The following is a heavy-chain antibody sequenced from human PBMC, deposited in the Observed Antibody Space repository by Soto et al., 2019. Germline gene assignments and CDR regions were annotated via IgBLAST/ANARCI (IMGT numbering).Heavy chain of an antibody. J-gene: IGHJ3*02. CDR3: ARSQGGEFQLLDAFEM. Sequence: QVQLVQSGAEVKKPGSSVKVSCKASGGTFSTYSVSWVRQAPGQGLEWMGGIIPMFGSTKYAQTFQDRVTVTVQLSTSTVYMELSSLRSDDTAVYYCARSQGGEFQLLDAFEMWGQGTKVTVSS. D-gene: IGHD1-26*01. V-gene: IGHV1-69*01. CDR1: GGTFSTYS. CDR2: IIPMFGST.